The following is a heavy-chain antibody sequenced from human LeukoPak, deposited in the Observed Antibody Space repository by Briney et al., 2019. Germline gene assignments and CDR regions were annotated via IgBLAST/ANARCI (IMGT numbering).Heavy chain of an antibody. Sequence: SETLSLTCTVSGGSISSYYWSWIRRPAGKGLEWIGRIYTSGSTNYNPSLKSRVTMSVDTSKNQFSLKLSSVTAADTAVYYCARIPSILDAFDIWGQGTMVTVSS. CDR3: ARIPSILDAFDI. V-gene: IGHV4-4*07. D-gene: IGHD6-6*01. CDR2: IYTSGST. J-gene: IGHJ3*02. CDR1: GGSISSYY.